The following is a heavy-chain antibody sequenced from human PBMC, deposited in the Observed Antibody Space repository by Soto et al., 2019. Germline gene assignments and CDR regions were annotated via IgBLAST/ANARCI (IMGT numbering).Heavy chain of an antibody. CDR3: ARGGKERFRGSGMDV. CDR1: GGTFSSYA. Sequence: QVQLVQSGAEVKKPGSSVKVSCKASGGTFSSYAISWVRQAPGQGLEWMGEIISMFGAAMYAQKFQGRVTITADEPASTAYMGLSSLRSEDTAVYYCARGGKERFRGSGMDVWGQGTTVTVS. J-gene: IGHJ6*02. V-gene: IGHV1-69*01. CDR2: IISMFGAA. D-gene: IGHD1-1*01.